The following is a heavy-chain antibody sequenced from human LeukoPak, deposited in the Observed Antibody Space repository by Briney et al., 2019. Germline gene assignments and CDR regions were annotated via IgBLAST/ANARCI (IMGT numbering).Heavy chain of an antibody. CDR1: GGSINSYY. CDR3: AGGFLAAVLDY. Sequence: SETLSLTCTVSGGSINSYYWSWIRQPPGKGLGWIGYIYDSGSTNYNPSLKSRVTISVDTSNNQFSLKLSSVTAADTAVYYCAGGFLAAVLDYWGQGTLVTVSS. V-gene: IGHV4-59*12. CDR2: IYDSGST. J-gene: IGHJ4*02. D-gene: IGHD6-13*01.